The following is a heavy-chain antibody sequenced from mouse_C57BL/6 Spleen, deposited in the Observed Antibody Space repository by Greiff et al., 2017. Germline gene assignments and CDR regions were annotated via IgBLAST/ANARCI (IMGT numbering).Heavy chain of an antibody. CDR2: ISYDGSN. D-gene: IGHD2-5*01. Sequence: EVQRVESGPGLVKPSQSLSLTCSVTGYSITSGYYWNWIRQFPGNKLEWMGYISYDGSNNYNPSLKNRISITRDTSKNQFFLKLNSVTTEDTATYDGARRGSNYLFDYWGQGTTLTVSS. CDR3: ARRGSNYLFDY. CDR1: GYSITSGYY. V-gene: IGHV3-6*01. J-gene: IGHJ2*01.